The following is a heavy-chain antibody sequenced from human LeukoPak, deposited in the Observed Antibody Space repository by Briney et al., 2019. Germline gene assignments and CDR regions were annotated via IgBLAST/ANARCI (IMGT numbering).Heavy chain of an antibody. D-gene: IGHD3-9*01. V-gene: IGHV4-31*03. J-gene: IGHJ6*02. CDR1: GGSISSGGYY. CDR2: IYYSGST. CDR3: ARHVSPELRYFDWFPKNYYYYGMDV. Sequence: PSETLSLTCTVSGGSISSGGYYWSWIRQHPGKGLEWIGYIYYSGSTYYNPSLKSRVTISVDTSKNQFSLKLSSVTAADTAVYYCARHVSPELRYFDWFPKNYYYYGMDVWGQGTTVTVSS.